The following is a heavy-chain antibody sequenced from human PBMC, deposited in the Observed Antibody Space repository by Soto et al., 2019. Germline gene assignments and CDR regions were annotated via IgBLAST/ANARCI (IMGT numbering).Heavy chain of an antibody. CDR1: GGSISSYY. CDR2: IYYSGST. CDR3: ARGRQQLVNHHAFDI. J-gene: IGHJ3*02. Sequence: QVQLQESGPGLVKPSETLSLTCTVSGGSISSYYWSWIRQPPGKGLEWIGYIYYSGSTNYNPSLKSRVTRSVDTSKNQFALKLSSVTAADTAVYDGARGRQQLVNHHAFDIWGQGTMVTVSS. V-gene: IGHV4-59*01. D-gene: IGHD6-13*01.